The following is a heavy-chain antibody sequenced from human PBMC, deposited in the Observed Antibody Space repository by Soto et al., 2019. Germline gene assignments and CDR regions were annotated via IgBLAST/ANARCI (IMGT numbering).Heavy chain of an antibody. V-gene: IGHV3-23*01. CDR3: ARDVLRFLEWFVTLDY. Sequence: GGSLRLSCAASGFTFSSYAMSWVRQAPGKGLEWVSAISGSGGSTYYADSVKGRFTISRDNSKNTLYLQMNSLRAEDTAVYYCARDVLRFLEWFVTLDYWGQGTLVTVSS. J-gene: IGHJ4*02. D-gene: IGHD3-3*01. CDR1: GFTFSSYA. CDR2: ISGSGGST.